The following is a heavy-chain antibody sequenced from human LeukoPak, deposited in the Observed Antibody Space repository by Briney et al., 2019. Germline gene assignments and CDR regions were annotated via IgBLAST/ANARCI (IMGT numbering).Heavy chain of an antibody. CDR1: GGSFSGYY. J-gene: IGHJ4*02. CDR2: INHSGST. CDR3: AREAVFYYDSSGYYGY. D-gene: IGHD3-22*01. V-gene: IGHV4-34*01. Sequence: PSETPSLTCAVYGGSFSGYYWSWIRQPPGKGLEWIGEINHSGSTNYNPSLKSRVTISVDKSKNQFSLKLSSVTAADTAVYYCAREAVFYYDSSGYYGYWGQGTLVTVSS.